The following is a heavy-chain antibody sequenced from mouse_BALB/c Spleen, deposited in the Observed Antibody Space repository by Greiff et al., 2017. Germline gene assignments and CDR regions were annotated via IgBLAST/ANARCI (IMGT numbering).Heavy chain of an antibody. J-gene: IGHJ2*01. CDR3: ARSHYGSNYFDY. D-gene: IGHD1-1*01. CDR1: GFTFSSFG. CDR2: ISSGSSTI. V-gene: IGHV5-17*02. Sequence: DVKLVESGGGLVQPGGSRKLSCAASGFTFSSFGMHWVRQAPEKGLEWVAYISSGSSTIYYADTVKGRFTISRDNPKNTLFLQMTSLRSEDTAMYYCARSHYGSNYFDYWGQGTTLTVSS.